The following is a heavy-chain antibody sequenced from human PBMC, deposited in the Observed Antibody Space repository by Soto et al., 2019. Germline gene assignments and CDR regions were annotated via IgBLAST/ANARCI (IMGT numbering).Heavy chain of an antibody. Sequence: QLQLQESGPGLVKPSETLSLTCTVSGGSISSSSYYWGWIRQPPGKGLAWIGGIYYSGSTYYNPSLKSRVDISVDTSKNQFSLKLSSVTAADTAVYYCGSPGGRYYGSGRVDYWGQGTLVTVSS. CDR2: IYYSGST. V-gene: IGHV4-39*01. CDR1: GGSISSSSYY. J-gene: IGHJ4*02. CDR3: GSPGGRYYGSGRVDY. D-gene: IGHD3-10*01.